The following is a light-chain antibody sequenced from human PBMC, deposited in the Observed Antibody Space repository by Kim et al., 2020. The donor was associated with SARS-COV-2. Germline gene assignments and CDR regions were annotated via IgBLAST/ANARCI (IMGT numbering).Light chain of an antibody. J-gene: IGLJ2*01. CDR3: GTWDSSLSAGV. Sequence: GQKITISCSGSISNNVNNYVSWYRKLPRPARILRIYDNKKRPSGIPDRFSGSKSGTAATLGITGLQTGDEADYYCGTWDSSLSAGVFGGGTQLTVL. CDR2: DNK. V-gene: IGLV1-51*01. CDR1: ISNNVNNY.